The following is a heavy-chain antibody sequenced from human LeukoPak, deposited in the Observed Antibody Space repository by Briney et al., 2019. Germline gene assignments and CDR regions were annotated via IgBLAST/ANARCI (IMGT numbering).Heavy chain of an antibody. Sequence: ASVNVSCKASGYTFTGYYMHWVRQAPGQGLEWMGWINPNSGGTNYAQKFQGRVTMTRDTSISTAYMELSRLRSDDTAVYYCARDRRSVLLWFGESENWFDPWGQRTLVTVSS. CDR3: ARDRRSVLLWFGESENWFDP. CDR2: INPNSGGT. CDR1: GYTFTGYY. J-gene: IGHJ5*02. D-gene: IGHD3-10*01. V-gene: IGHV1-2*02.